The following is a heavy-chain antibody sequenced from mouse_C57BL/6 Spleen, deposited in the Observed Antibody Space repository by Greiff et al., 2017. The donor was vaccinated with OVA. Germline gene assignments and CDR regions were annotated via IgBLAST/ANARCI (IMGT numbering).Heavy chain of an antibody. CDR3: ARSYYYGSSYVSGYHCDY. Sequence: VQLQQSGAELARPGASVKMSCKASGYTFTSYTMHWVKQRPGQGLEWIGYINPSSGYTKYTQKFKDKATLTADKSSSTAYMQLSSRTSEDSAVYYFARSYYYGSSYVSGYHCDYGVQGTTLTVSS. CDR1: GYTFTSYT. D-gene: IGHD1-1*01. CDR2: INPSSGYT. V-gene: IGHV1-4*01. J-gene: IGHJ2*01.